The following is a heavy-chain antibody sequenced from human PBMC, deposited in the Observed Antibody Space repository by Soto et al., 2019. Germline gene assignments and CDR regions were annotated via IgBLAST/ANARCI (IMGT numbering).Heavy chain of an antibody. J-gene: IGHJ4*02. CDR3: ARVYCSGGSCYSIDY. Sequence: QVQLVQSGAEVKKPGASVKVSCKASGYTFTSYYMHWVRQAPGQGLEWMGIINPSGSTSYAQKFQGRCTMTRDTSTSTVYMELSSLRSEDTAVYYCARVYCSGGSCYSIDYWGQGTLVTVSS. CDR1: GYTFTSYY. D-gene: IGHD2-15*01. V-gene: IGHV1-46*03. CDR2: INPSGST.